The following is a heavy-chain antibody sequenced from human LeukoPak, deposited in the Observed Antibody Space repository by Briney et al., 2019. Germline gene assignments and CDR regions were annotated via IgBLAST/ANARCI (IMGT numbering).Heavy chain of an antibody. CDR1: GFTFSSYA. D-gene: IGHD5-18*01. CDR3: ASDREDTANLHYFDY. V-gene: IGHV3-30-3*01. Sequence: PGRSLRLSCAASGFTFSSYAMHWVRQAPGKGLEWVAVISYDGSNKYYADSAKGRFTISRDNSKNTLYLQMNSLRVEDTAVYYCASDREDTANLHYFDYWGQGTLVTVSS. CDR2: ISYDGSNK. J-gene: IGHJ4*02.